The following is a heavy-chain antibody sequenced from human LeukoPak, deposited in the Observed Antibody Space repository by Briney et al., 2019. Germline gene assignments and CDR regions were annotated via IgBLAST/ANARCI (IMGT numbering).Heavy chain of an antibody. CDR1: GFTFSSYA. CDR3: ANSHYYGSGSYPKAFDY. J-gene: IGHJ4*02. Sequence: GGSLRLSCAASGFTFSSYAMSWVRQAPGKGLEWVSAISGSGGSTYYADSVKGRFTISRDNSKNTLYLQMNSLRAEDTVVYYCANSHYYGSGSYPKAFDYWGQGTLVTVSS. V-gene: IGHV3-23*01. CDR2: ISGSGGST. D-gene: IGHD3-10*01.